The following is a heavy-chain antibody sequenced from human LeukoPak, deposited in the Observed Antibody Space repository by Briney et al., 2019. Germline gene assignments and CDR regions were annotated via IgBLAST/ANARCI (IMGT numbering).Heavy chain of an antibody. CDR3: ATVWIYSGSYGPLFDP. CDR1: GYTLTELS. CDR2: FDPEDGET. D-gene: IGHD1-26*01. Sequence: ASVKVSCKVSGYTLTELSMHWVRQAPGKGLEWMGGFDPEDGETIYAQKFQGRVTMTEDTSTDTAYMELSSLRSEDTAVYYYATVWIYSGSYGPLFDPWGQGTLVTVSS. J-gene: IGHJ5*02. V-gene: IGHV1-24*01.